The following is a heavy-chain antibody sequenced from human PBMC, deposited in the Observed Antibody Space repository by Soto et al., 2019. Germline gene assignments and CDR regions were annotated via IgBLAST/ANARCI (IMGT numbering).Heavy chain of an antibody. CDR2: ISAYSGNT. CDR1: GYTSTSYG. CDR3: ARVKTSGYHNWFDP. Sequence: QVQLVQSGAEVKKPGASVKVSCKASGYTSTSYGISWVRQAPGHGLEWMGWISAYSGNTNYAQILQGRVTMTTDTSTSTAYIELRSLRSDYTAVYYCARVKTSGYHNWFDPWGQGTLVTVSS. V-gene: IGHV1-18*01. D-gene: IGHD3-22*01. J-gene: IGHJ5*02.